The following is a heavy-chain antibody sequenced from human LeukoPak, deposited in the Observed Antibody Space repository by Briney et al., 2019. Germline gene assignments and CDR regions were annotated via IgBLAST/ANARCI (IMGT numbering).Heavy chain of an antibody. J-gene: IGHJ4*02. CDR3: ARVSQKGITMIVVRNHYFDY. V-gene: IGHV3-48*03. Sequence: GGSLRLSCAASGFTFSSYELNWVRQAPGKGLEWVSYISDTGSTIYYADSVEGRFTISRDNAKNSLYLQMNSLRAEDTAVYYCARVSQKGITMIVVRNHYFDYWGQGTLVTVSS. CDR2: ISDTGSTI. CDR1: GFTFSSYE. D-gene: IGHD3-22*01.